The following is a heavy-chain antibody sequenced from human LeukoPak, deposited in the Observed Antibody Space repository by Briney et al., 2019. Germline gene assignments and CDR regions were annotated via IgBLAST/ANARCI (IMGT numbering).Heavy chain of an antibody. CDR2: IKQDGSEK. CDR1: GFTFSSYW. CDR3: AKDTVKVSTIRRVPHYMDV. J-gene: IGHJ6*03. D-gene: IGHD5/OR15-5a*01. Sequence: GGSLRLSCAASGFTFSSYWMSWVRQAPGKGLEWVANIKQDGSEKYYVDSVKGRFTISRDNAKNSLYLQMNSLRAEDTAVYYCAKDTVKVSTIRRVPHYMDVWGKGTTVTISS. V-gene: IGHV3-7*01.